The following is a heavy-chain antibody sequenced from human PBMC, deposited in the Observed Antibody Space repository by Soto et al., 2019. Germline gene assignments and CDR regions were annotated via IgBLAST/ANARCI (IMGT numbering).Heavy chain of an antibody. Sequence: GASVKVSCKPSGYTFTSYDINRVRQATGVGLEWMAWMNLNSGTTSYAQKSRRRVNMTRDTSISTAYMELSRLRSDDTAVYYCARGRNYYDSSGYGAYYYYGMDVWGQGTTVAVS. CDR2: MNLNSGTT. J-gene: IGHJ6*02. CDR1: GYTFTSYD. CDR3: ARGRNYYDSSGYGAYYYYGMDV. D-gene: IGHD3-22*01. V-gene: IGHV1-8*01.